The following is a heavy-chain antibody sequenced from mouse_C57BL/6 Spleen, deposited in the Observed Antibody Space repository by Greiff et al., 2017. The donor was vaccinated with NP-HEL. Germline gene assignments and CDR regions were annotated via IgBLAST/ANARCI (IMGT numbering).Heavy chain of an antibody. CDR2: IYPGDGDT. V-gene: IGHV1-82*01. Sequence: VQLQQSGPELVKPGASVKISCKASGYAFSSSWMNWVKQRPGKGLEWIGRIYPGDGDTNYNGTFKGKATLTADKSSSTAYMQLSSLTSEDAAVYFCARYDYDGFDYWGQGTTLTVSS. D-gene: IGHD2-4*01. J-gene: IGHJ2*01. CDR3: ARYDYDGFDY. CDR1: GYAFSSSW.